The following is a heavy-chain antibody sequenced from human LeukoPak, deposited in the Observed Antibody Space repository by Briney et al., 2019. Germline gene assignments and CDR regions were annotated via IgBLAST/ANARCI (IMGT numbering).Heavy chain of an antibody. CDR2: IYPGDSDT. J-gene: IGHJ4*02. CDR3: ARLPPGIAVAGTADY. D-gene: IGHD6-19*01. CDR1: GYSFTNYW. Sequence: GESLKISFKGSGYSFTNYWIGWVRQMPGKGLEWMGIIYPGDSDTRYIPSFQGQVTISADKSISTAYLQWSSLKASDTAMYYCARLPPGIAVAGTADYWGQGTLVTVSS. V-gene: IGHV5-51*01.